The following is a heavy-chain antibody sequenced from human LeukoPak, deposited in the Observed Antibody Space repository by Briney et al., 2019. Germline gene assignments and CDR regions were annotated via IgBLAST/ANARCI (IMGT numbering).Heavy chain of an antibody. CDR1: GGPISSYY. CDR3: ARLRGYSSGPDY. Sequence: SETLSLTCAVSGGPISSYYWSWIRQPPGKGLEWIGYIYYSGSTNYNPSLKSRVTISVDTSKNQFSLKLSSVTAADTAVYYCARLRGYSSGPDYWGQGTLVTVSS. V-gene: IGHV4-59*12. D-gene: IGHD6-19*01. J-gene: IGHJ4*02. CDR2: IYYSGST.